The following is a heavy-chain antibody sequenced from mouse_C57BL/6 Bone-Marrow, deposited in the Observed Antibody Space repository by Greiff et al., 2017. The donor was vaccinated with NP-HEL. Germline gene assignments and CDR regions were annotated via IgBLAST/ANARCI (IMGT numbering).Heavy chain of an antibody. CDR1: GFTFTDYY. Sequence: EVHLVESGGGLVQPGGSLSLSCAASGFTFTDYYMSWVRQPPGKALEWLGFIRNKANGYTTEYSASVKGRFTISRDNSQSILYLQMNALRAEDSATYYCARSSYGNYPSYWYFDVWGTGTTVTVSS. V-gene: IGHV7-3*01. CDR3: ARSSYGNYPSYWYFDV. J-gene: IGHJ1*03. CDR2: IRNKANGYTT. D-gene: IGHD2-1*01.